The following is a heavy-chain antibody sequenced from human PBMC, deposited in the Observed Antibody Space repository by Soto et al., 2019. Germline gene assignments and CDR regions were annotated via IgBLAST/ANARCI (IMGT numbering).Heavy chain of an antibody. D-gene: IGHD2-15*01. CDR3: ARDGGYCSGGSCYPYDWFDP. J-gene: IGHJ5*02. V-gene: IGHV4-59*01. Sequence: SETLSLTCTVSGGSISSYYWSWIRQPPGKGLDWIGYIYYSGSTNYNPSLKSRVTISVDTSKNQFSLKLSSVTAADTAVYYCARDGGYCSGGSCYPYDWFDPWGQGTLVTVSS. CDR1: GGSISSYY. CDR2: IYYSGST.